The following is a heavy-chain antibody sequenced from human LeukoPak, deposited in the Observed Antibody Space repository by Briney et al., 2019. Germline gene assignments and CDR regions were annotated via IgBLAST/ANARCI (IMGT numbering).Heavy chain of an antibody. CDR1: SASVSSGGSY. J-gene: IGHJ4*02. Sequence: PSQTLPLTCSVSSASVSSGGSYWSWIRQHPGRGLEWIGYVYYGGGTYYNPSLKSRVFISLDTSKNQFFLNLTSVTAADTAVYYCARGRYDGPFDYWGQGTLVTVSS. CDR2: VYYGGGT. D-gene: IGHD3-3*01. V-gene: IGHV4-31*03. CDR3: ARGRYDGPFDY.